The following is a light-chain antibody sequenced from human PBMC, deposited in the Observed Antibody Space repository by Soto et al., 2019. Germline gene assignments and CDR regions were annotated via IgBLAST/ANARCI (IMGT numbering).Light chain of an antibody. CDR2: GAS. Sequence: EIVMTQSPATLSVSPGERATLSCRASQSVRSYLAWYQQKPGQAPRLLICGASTRATGFPARFSGSGSGTEFTLTISSLQSEDFAVYYCQQYNDWPRTFGQGTKVEMK. CDR1: QSVRSY. V-gene: IGKV3-15*01. CDR3: QQYNDWPRT. J-gene: IGKJ1*01.